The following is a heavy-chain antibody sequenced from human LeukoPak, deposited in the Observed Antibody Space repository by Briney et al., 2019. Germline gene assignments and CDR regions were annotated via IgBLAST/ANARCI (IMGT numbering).Heavy chain of an antibody. V-gene: IGHV1-8*01. CDR2: MNPNSGNT. CDR3: ARYYDILTGTPSFDY. Sequence: ASVKVSCKASGYTFTSYDINWVRQATGQGLEWMGWMNPNSGNTGYAQKFQGRVTMTRNTSISTAYMEPSSLRSEDTAVCYCARYYDILTGTPSFDYWGQGTLVTVSS. CDR1: GYTFTSYD. D-gene: IGHD3-9*01. J-gene: IGHJ4*02.